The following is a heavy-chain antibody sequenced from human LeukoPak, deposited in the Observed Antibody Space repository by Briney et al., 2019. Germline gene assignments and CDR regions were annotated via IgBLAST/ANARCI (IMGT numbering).Heavy chain of an antibody. D-gene: IGHD6-19*01. CDR1: GFTFSSHG. J-gene: IGHJ3*02. Sequence: PGGSLRLSCAASGFTFSSHGMHWVRQAPGKGLEWVAVIWYDGSNKFYADSVRGRFTISRDNSKNTLYVQMNSLRAEDTAVYYCARGRGSGWYDAFDIWGQGKMGTVSS. CDR3: ARGRGSGWYDAFDI. CDR2: IWYDGSNK. V-gene: IGHV3-33*01.